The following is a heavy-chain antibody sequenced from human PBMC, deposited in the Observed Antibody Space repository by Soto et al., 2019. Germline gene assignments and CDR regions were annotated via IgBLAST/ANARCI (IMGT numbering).Heavy chain of an antibody. CDR1: GYIFVNYG. CDR2: ISPYTGNT. Sequence: QVQLVQSGDEVKKPGASVKVSCKASGYIFVNYGIAWVRQAPGQGLEWMGWISPYTGNTHSATKIQGRLTMTKYTSTMTAYMDLGSLTSDDTAVYYCVMVDNYVPPTPQDVWGQGTTVTVSS. V-gene: IGHV1-18*01. J-gene: IGHJ6*02. D-gene: IGHD3-16*01. CDR3: VMVDNYVPPTPQDV.